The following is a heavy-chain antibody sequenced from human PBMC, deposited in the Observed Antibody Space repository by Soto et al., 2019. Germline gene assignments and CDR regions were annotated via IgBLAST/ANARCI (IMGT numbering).Heavy chain of an antibody. D-gene: IGHD3-22*01. Sequence: PGGSLRLSCAASGFTFSSYGMHWVRQAPGKGLEWVAVIWYDGSNKYYADSVKGRFTISRDNSKNTLYLQMNSLRAEDTAVYYCARDKTYYYDSSGSLDVWGQGTTVTVSS. CDR2: IWYDGSNK. J-gene: IGHJ6*02. CDR3: ARDKTYYYDSSGSLDV. V-gene: IGHV3-33*01. CDR1: GFTFSSYG.